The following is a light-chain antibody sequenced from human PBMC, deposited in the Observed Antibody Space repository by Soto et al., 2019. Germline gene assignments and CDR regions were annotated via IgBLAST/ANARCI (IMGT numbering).Light chain of an antibody. V-gene: IGKV3-20*01. Sequence: EIVLTQSPGTLSLSPGERATLSCRASQSVRSSSLAWYQQKPGQAPRLLISTASSRATDIPDRFSGSGSGTDFTLTISRLEPEDFAVYYCHQYGSSPYTFGQGTRLEIK. J-gene: IGKJ5*01. CDR1: QSVRSSS. CDR2: TAS. CDR3: HQYGSSPYT.